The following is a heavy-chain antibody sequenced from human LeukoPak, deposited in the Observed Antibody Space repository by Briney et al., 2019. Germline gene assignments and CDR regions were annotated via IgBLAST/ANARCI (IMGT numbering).Heavy chain of an antibody. D-gene: IGHD2-2*03. CDR1: GFTFSSYS. J-gene: IGHJ4*02. Sequence: GGSLRLSCAASGFTFSSYSMNWVRQAPGKGLEWVSYISSSSSTIYYADSVKGRFTISRDNAKNSLYLQMNSLRAEDTAVYYCARMDIVVVEYFDYWGKGTLVTVSS. CDR2: ISSSSSTI. CDR3: ARMDIVVVEYFDY. V-gene: IGHV3-48*01.